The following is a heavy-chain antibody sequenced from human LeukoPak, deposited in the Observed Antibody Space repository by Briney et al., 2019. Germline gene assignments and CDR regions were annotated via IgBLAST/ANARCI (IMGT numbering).Heavy chain of an antibody. CDR1: GGSFSGYY. D-gene: IGHD3-10*01. J-gene: IGHJ4*02. CDR3: ARGGARGPGRDY. V-gene: IGHV4-34*01. Sequence: SETLSLTCAVYGGSFSGYYWSWIRQPPGKGLEWIGEINHSGRPNYNSSLKSRVTISVDTSKSQCSLKLSSVTAADTAVYYCARGGARGPGRDYWGQGTLVTVSS. CDR2: INHSGRP.